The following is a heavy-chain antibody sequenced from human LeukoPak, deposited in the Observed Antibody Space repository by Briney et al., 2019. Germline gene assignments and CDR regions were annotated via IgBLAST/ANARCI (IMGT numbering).Heavy chain of an antibody. Sequence: GGSLRLSCAASGFTVSSNYMSWVRQAPGKGLEWVSVIYSGGSTYYADSVKGRFTLSRDHCKNTLYLQRNGLRAEDTAIYYCARGYSSGWLHFDYWGQGTLVTVSS. CDR3: ARGYSSGWLHFDY. D-gene: IGHD6-19*01. CDR2: IYSGGST. V-gene: IGHV3-53*01. CDR1: GFTVSSNY. J-gene: IGHJ4*02.